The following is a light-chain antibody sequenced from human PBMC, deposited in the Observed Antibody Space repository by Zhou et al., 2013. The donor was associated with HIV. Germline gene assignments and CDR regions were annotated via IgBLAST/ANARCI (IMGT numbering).Light chain of an antibody. CDR1: QSVSSSY. Sequence: EIVLTQSPGTLSLSPGQRATLSCRTSQSVSSSYLAWYQQKPGQAPSLLIYGASRRATGIPDRFSGSGSGTDFTLTISRLEPEDFAVYFCQQRSNWPPRFSFGPGTRVDMK. CDR2: GAS. V-gene: IGKV3D-20*02. CDR3: QQRSNWPPRFS. J-gene: IGKJ3*01.